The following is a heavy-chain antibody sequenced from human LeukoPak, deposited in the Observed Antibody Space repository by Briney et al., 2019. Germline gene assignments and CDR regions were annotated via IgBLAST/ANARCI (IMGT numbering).Heavy chain of an antibody. CDR3: ASGWVVPELGDYYGMDV. J-gene: IGHJ6*02. D-gene: IGHD2-2*01. CDR1: GYTFTVYY. V-gene: IGHV1-2*04. CDR2: INPNSGGT. Sequence: GASVKVSCKASGYTFTVYYMHWVRQAPGQGLEWMGWINPNSGGTNYAQKFQGWVTMTRDTSISTAYMELSRLRSDDTAVYYCASGWVVPELGDYYGMDVWGQGTTVTVSS.